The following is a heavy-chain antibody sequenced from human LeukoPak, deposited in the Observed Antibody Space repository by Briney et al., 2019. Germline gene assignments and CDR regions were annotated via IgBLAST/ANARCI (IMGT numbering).Heavy chain of an antibody. Sequence: SETLSLTCAVYGGSFSGYYWSWICQPPGKGLEWIGEINHSGSTNYNPSLKSRVTISVDTSKNQFSLKLSSVTAADTAVYYCARRNSRITIFGVVNGYNWFDPWGQGTLVTVSS. J-gene: IGHJ5*02. CDR1: GGSFSGYY. CDR2: INHSGST. D-gene: IGHD3-3*01. CDR3: ARRNSRITIFGVVNGYNWFDP. V-gene: IGHV4-34*01.